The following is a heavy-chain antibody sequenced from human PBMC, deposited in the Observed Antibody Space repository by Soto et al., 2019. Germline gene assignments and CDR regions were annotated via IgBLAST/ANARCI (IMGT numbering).Heavy chain of an antibody. J-gene: IGHJ4*02. CDR1: GFTFRSYA. CDR2: ISYDGNNK. V-gene: IGHV3-30*09. D-gene: IGHD6-6*01. Sequence: QVHLVQSGGGVVQPGRSLRLSCAASGFTFRSYAMHWVRQAPGKGLEWVASISYDGNNKFYRDSVKGRFAISIDNSENTLYLQLNSLSPEDTSVYYCASDEGAARPPFDSWGQGTLVTVSS. CDR3: ASDEGAARPPFDS.